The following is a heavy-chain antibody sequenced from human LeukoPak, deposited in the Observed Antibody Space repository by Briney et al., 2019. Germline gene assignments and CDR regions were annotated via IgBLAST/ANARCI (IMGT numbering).Heavy chain of an antibody. CDR2: INSDGSST. CDR3: ARGYYDFWSGYLDY. J-gene: IGHJ4*02. CDR1: EFIFSSYW. V-gene: IGHV3-74*01. Sequence: PGGSVRLSCAASEFIFSSYWMHWVRHAPAQGLVWVSRINSDGSSTSYADSVKGRFTISRDNVRNTLYLQMNSLRDEDTAVYYCARGYYDFWSGYLDYWSQGTLVTVSS. D-gene: IGHD3-3*01.